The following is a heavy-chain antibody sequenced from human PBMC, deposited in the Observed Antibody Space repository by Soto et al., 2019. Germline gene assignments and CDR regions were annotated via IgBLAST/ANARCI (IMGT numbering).Heavy chain of an antibody. J-gene: IGHJ4*02. CDR2: ISYDGSNK. CDR3: ARGNWDTAKGLLDY. D-gene: IGHD5-18*01. CDR1: GFTFSSYA. V-gene: IGHV3-30-3*01. Sequence: QVQLVESGGGVVQPGRSLRLSCAASGFTFSSYAMHWVRQAPGKGLEWVAVISYDGSNKYYADSVKGRFTISRDNSKHTLYLQMNSLRAEDTAVYYCARGNWDTAKGLLDYWGQGTLVTVSS.